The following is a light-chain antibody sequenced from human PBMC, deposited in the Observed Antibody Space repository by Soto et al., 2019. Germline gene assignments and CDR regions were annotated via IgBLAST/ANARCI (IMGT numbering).Light chain of an antibody. CDR1: SSDIGNYDL. CDR2: EGS. V-gene: IGLV2-23*03. Sequence: QSALTQPASVSGSPGQSITIPCTGISSDIGNYDLVSWYQHHPGKAPKLMIYEGSKRPSGVSHRFSGSKSGNTASLTVSGLQTEDEADYYCCSYVGPITFVLFGGGTQLTVL. J-gene: IGLJ2*01. CDR3: CSYVGPITFVL.